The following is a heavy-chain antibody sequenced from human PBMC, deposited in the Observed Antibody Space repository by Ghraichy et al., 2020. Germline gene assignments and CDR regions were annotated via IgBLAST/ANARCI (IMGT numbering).Heavy chain of an antibody. CDR1: GGPISDDNFY. CDR3: ARADTMVQGGFGP. D-gene: IGHD3-10*01. Sequence: SETLSLTCTVSGGPISDDNFYWNFIRQPAGKGLEWIGRIYTGGSTNYNPSLKSRVTISMDPSKNQFSLKLSSMTAADTAVYFCARADTMVQGGFGPWGQGALVTVSS. J-gene: IGHJ5*02. CDR2: IYTGGST. V-gene: IGHV4-61*02.